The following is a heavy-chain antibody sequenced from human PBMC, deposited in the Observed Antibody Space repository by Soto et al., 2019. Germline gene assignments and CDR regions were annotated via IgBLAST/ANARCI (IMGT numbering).Heavy chain of an antibody. CDR1: GYTFTSYD. D-gene: IGHD3-10*01. CDR2: MNPNSGNT. J-gene: IGHJ6*02. Sequence: ASVKVSCKASGYTFTSYDINWVRQATGQGLEWMGWMNPNSGNTGYAQKFQGRVTMTRNTSISTAYMELSSLRSEDMAVYYCARAYGSGSYSRYYYYGMDVWGQGTTVTVSS. CDR3: ARAYGSGSYSRYYYYGMDV. V-gene: IGHV1-8*01.